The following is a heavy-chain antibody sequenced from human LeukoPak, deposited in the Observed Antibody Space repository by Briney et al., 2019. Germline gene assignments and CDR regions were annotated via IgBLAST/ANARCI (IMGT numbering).Heavy chain of an antibody. V-gene: IGHV3-53*05. J-gene: IGHJ6*03. CDR1: GFTVSSNY. D-gene: IGHD3-10*01. CDR3: AKGVGGSANYYYMDV. Sequence: GGSLRLSCAASGFTVSSNYMSWVRQAPGKGLEWVSVIYSGGSTYYANSVKGRFTISRDNSKNTLYLQMNSLRAEDTSVYYCAKGVGGSANYYYMDVWGKGTTVTVSS. CDR2: IYSGGST.